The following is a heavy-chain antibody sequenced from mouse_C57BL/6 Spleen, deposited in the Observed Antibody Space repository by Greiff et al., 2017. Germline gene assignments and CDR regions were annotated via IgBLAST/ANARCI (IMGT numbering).Heavy chain of an antibody. J-gene: IGHJ3*01. D-gene: IGHD2-4*01. CDR3: ARNDYDGEVPPG. Sequence: VQGVESGAELVKPGASVKISCKASGYAFSSYWMNWVKQRPGKGLEWIGQIYPGDGDTNYNGKFKGKATLTADKSSSTAYMQLSSLTSEDSAVSCCARNDYDGEVPPGWGQGTLVTVSA. CDR2: IYPGDGDT. CDR1: GYAFSSYW. V-gene: IGHV1-80*01.